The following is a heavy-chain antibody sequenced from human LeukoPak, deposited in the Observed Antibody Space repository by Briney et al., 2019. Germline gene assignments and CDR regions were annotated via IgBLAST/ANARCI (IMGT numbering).Heavy chain of an antibody. D-gene: IGHD5-12*01. CDR2: ISYDGSNK. CDR3: ARDKGSGYVY. V-gene: IGHV3-30*19. J-gene: IGHJ4*02. CDR1: GFTFSSYG. Sequence: PGGSLRLSCAASGFTFSSYGMHWVRQAPGKGLEWVAVISYDGSNKYYADSVKGRFTISRDNSKNTLYLQMNSLRAEDTAVYYCARDKGSGYVYWGQGTLVTISS.